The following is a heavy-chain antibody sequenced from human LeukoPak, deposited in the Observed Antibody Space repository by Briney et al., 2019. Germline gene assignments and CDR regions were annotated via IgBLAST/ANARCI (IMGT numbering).Heavy chain of an antibody. J-gene: IGHJ4*02. CDR2: INAGNGNT. V-gene: IGHV1-3*01. CDR3: ARLSTPPASLRYFDWLPDGTVRRLPNYFDY. D-gene: IGHD3-9*01. Sequence: ASVKVSCKASGYTFTSYAMHWVRQAPGQRLEWMGWINAGNGNTKYSQKFQGRVTITRDTSASTAYMELSSLRSEDTAVYYCARLSTPPASLRYFDWLPDGTVRRLPNYFDYWGQGTLVTVSS. CDR1: GYTFTSYA.